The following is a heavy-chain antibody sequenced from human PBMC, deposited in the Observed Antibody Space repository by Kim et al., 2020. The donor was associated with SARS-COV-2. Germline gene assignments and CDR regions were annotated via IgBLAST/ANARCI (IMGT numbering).Heavy chain of an antibody. J-gene: IGHJ4*02. CDR2: IVVGSGNT. D-gene: IGHD6-13*01. CDR3: AAGSGIAAAGLLFDY. Sequence: SVKVSCKASGFTFTSSAVQWVRQARGQRLEWLGWIVVGSGNTNYAQKFQERVTITRDMSTSTAYMELSSLRSEDTAVYYCAAGSGIAAAGLLFDYWGQGTLVVVSS. V-gene: IGHV1-58*01. CDR1: GFTFTSSA.